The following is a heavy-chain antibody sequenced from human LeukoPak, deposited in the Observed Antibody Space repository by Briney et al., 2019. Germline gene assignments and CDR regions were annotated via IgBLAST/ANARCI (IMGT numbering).Heavy chain of an antibody. D-gene: IGHD3-22*01. CDR2: IIPIFGTA. V-gene: IGHV1-69*13. Sequence: GASVKVSCKASGGTFSSYAISWVRQAPGQGLEWMGGIIPIFGTANYAQKFQGRVTITADESTSTAYMELSSLRSEDTAVYYCARASGGYRSHNWFDPWGQGTLVTVSS. CDR1: GGTFSSYA. CDR3: ARASGGYRSHNWFDP. J-gene: IGHJ5*02.